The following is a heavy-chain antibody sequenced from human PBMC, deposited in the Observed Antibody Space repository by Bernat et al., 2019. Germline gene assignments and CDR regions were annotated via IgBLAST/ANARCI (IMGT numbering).Heavy chain of an antibody. J-gene: IGHJ4*02. V-gene: IGHV3-74*01. CDR3: ARGNGWAFDY. CDR1: GFTLSSYW. CDR2: INSDGSTT. Sequence: EVQLEESGGGLVQPGGSLRLSCAASGFTLSSYWMHWVRQAPGKGLVWVSRINSDGSTTSYADSVKCRFTISRDNAKNTLYLQMNSLRAEDTAVYYCARGNGWAFDYWGQGTLVTVSS. D-gene: IGHD6-19*01.